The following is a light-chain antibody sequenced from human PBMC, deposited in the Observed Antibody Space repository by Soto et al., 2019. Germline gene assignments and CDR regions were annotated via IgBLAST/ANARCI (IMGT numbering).Light chain of an antibody. Sequence: EILMTQSPATLSVSPGERAILSCRASQNIGTTLVWYQQKPGQAPRLLLYGASTRATGVPARFSGSGSGTDFTLTVSSLQSEDFAVYYCQQYYNWPPWTFGLGTKVDIK. CDR3: QQYYNWPPWT. V-gene: IGKV3-15*01. CDR1: QNIGTT. CDR2: GAS. J-gene: IGKJ1*01.